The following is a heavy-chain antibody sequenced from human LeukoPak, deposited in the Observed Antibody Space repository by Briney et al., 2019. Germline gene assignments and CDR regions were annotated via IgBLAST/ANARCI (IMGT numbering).Heavy chain of an antibody. Sequence: PGRSLRLCCTASGFTFGDYAMSWVRQAPGKGLEWVGFIRSKAYGGTTEYAASVKGRFTISRDDSKSIAYLQMNSLKTEDTAVYYCTRIVVVAAFDAFDIWGQGTMVTVSS. V-gene: IGHV3-49*04. CDR2: IRSKAYGGTT. CDR1: GFTFGDYA. J-gene: IGHJ3*02. D-gene: IGHD2-15*01. CDR3: TRIVVVAAFDAFDI.